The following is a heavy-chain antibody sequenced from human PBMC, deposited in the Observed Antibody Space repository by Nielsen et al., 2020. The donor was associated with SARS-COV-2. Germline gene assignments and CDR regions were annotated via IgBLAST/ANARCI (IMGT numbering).Heavy chain of an antibody. D-gene: IGHD5-18*01. CDR2: FYSGGTT. Sequence: GGSLRLSCAPSGFIVSSKYMNWVRQAPGKGLEWVSVFYSGGTTLYADSVKGRFITSRDNSRNTLYLQMNSLRVEDTAMYYCAREGDTYGVRNFDYWGQGIMVTVSS. J-gene: IGHJ4*02. CDR1: GFIVSSKY. V-gene: IGHV3-53*01. CDR3: AREGDTYGVRNFDY.